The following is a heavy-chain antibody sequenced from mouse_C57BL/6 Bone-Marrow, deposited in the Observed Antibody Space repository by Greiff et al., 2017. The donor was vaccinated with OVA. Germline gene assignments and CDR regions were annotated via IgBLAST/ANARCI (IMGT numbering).Heavy chain of an antibody. CDR2: IDPSDSYT. J-gene: IGHJ1*03. Sequence: VQLQQSGAELVKPGASVKLSCKASGYTFTSYCMQWVKQRPGQGLEWIGEIDPSDSYTTYNQKFKGKATLTVDPSSSTAYMQLSSLTSEDSAVKYCANTIYYYVSSYWYFDVGGTGTTVTVSS. D-gene: IGHD1-1*01. CDR3: ANTIYYYVSSYWYFDV. CDR1: GYTFTSYC. V-gene: IGHV1-50*01.